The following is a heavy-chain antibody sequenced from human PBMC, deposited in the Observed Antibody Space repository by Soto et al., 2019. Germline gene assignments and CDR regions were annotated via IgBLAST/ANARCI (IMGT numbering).Heavy chain of an antibody. CDR3: ARVTYGDYGGYYFDY. V-gene: IGHV4-34*01. CDR1: GGSFSGYY. D-gene: IGHD4-17*01. CDR2: INHSGST. J-gene: IGHJ4*02. Sequence: SETLPLTCAVYGGSFSGYYWSWIRQPPGKGLEWIGEINHSGSTNYNPSLKSRVTISVDTSKNQFSLKLSSVTAADTAVYYCARVTYGDYGGYYFDYWGQGTLVTVSS.